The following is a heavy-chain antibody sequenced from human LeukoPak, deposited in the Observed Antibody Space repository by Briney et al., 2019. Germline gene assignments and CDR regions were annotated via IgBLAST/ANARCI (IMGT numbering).Heavy chain of an antibody. CDR2: ISGSGGST. Sequence: GGSLRLSCAASGFTFSSYAMSWVRQAPGKGLEWVSAISGSGGSTYYADSVQGRFTVSRDNSKNTLYLEMNSLRAEDTAIYYCVKDTIFTVDPFDYWGQGTLVTVSS. V-gene: IGHV3-23*01. J-gene: IGHJ4*02. CDR3: VKDTIFTVDPFDY. D-gene: IGHD3-3*01. CDR1: GFTFSSYA.